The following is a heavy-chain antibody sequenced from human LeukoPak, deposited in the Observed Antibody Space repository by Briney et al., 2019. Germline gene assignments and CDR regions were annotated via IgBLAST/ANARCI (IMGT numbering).Heavy chain of an antibody. CDR1: GYTFTSYY. CDR3: ATHEYYGSGSFDY. V-gene: IGHV1-46*01. Sequence: ASVTVSFKASGYTFTSYYMHWVRQAPGQGLEWVGIINHSGGSTSYAQKFQGRVTMTRETSTSTVYMELSSLRSEDTAVYYCATHEYYGSGSFDYWGQGTLVTVSS. D-gene: IGHD3-10*01. CDR2: INHSGGST. J-gene: IGHJ4*02.